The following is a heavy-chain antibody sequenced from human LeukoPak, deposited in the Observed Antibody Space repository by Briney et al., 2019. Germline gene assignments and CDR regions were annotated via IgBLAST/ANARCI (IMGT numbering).Heavy chain of an antibody. J-gene: IGHJ4*02. CDR1: GYTFTSYD. CDR2: MNPNSGNT. CDR3: ARGVSGTMVRGVIYFDY. V-gene: IGHV1-8*02. D-gene: IGHD3-10*01. Sequence: ASVKVSCKASGYTFTSYDINWVRQATGQGLEWMGWMNPNSGNTGYAQKFQGRVTMTRNTSISTAYIELSSLRSEDTAVYYCARGVSGTMVRGVIYFDYWGQGTLVTVSS.